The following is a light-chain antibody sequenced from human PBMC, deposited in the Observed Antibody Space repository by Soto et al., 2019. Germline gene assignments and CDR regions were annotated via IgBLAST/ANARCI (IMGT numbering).Light chain of an antibody. J-gene: IGLJ3*02. Sequence: QSALTQPASVSGSPGQSITIACTGTNRDVGSSNLVSWYQQRPGEAPKLIISEVRNRPSGISYRFTGSKSGKTASLTISGLQAEDEADYYCSSDKPTSPLVFGGGTKLTVL. CDR3: SSDKPTSPLV. CDR2: EVR. V-gene: IGLV2-14*01. CDR1: NRDVGSSNL.